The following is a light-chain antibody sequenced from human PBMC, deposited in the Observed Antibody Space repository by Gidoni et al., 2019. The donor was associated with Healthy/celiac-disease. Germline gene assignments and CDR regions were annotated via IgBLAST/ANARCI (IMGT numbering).Light chain of an antibody. J-gene: IGKJ3*01. CDR2: DAS. V-gene: IGKV1-33*01. CDR3: QQYDNLPFT. CDR1: QDISNY. Sequence: DIQMTQSPSSLSASVGDRVTITCQASQDISNYFNWYQQKPGKAAKLLIYDASNLETGVPSRFGGSGSGTDFTFTISSLQPEDIATYYCQQYDNLPFTFGPGTKVDIK.